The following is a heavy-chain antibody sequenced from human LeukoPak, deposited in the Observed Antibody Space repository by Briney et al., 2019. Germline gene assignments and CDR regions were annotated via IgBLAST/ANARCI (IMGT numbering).Heavy chain of an antibody. CDR3: ARDSGYGYNTFPTADY. D-gene: IGHD5-24*01. J-gene: IGHJ4*02. CDR1: GFSVSNNY. CDR2: IWYDGSNK. Sequence: QPGGSLRLSCAASGFSVSNNYMSWVRQAPGKGLEWVAFIWYDGSNKYYADSVKGRFTISRDNSENTLYLQMSSLRAEDTALYYCARDSGYGYNTFPTADYWGQGILVTVSS. V-gene: IGHV3-33*08.